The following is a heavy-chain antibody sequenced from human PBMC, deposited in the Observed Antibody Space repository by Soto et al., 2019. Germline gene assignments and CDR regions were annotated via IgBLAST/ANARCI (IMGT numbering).Heavy chain of an antibody. CDR2: INHSGST. D-gene: IGHD2-2*01. V-gene: IGHV4-34*01. J-gene: IGHJ6*03. CDR3: ARGGYCSSTSCYPRGAYYYYYMDV. Sequence: QVQLQQWGAGLLKPSETLSLTCAVYGGSFSGYYWSWIRQPPGKGLEWIGEINHSGSTNYNPSLKSRVTISVDTSKNQLSLKLSSVTAADTAVYYCARGGYCSSTSCYPRGAYYYYYMDVWGKGTTVTVSS. CDR1: GGSFSGYY.